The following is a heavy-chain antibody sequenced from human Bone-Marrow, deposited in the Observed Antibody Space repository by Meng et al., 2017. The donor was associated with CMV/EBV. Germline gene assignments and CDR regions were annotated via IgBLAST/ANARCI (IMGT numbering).Heavy chain of an antibody. CDR1: GFTFSTYA. CDR3: ARGEHCSSTSCYPHYYGMDV. Sequence: GESLKISCAASGFTFSTYAMTWVRQAPGKGLEWVSTISGSGDSTYSADSVKGRFTISRDNAKNTLYLQMNSLRAEDTAVYYCARGEHCSSTSCYPHYYGMDVWGQGTTVTGSS. D-gene: IGHD2-2*01. J-gene: IGHJ6*01. V-gene: IGHV3-23*01. CDR2: ISGSGDST.